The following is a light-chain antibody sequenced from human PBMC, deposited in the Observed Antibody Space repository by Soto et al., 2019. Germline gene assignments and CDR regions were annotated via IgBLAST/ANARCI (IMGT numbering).Light chain of an antibody. V-gene: IGLV2-23*03. J-gene: IGLJ2*01. CDR3: CSYAGSSSFV. CDR1: SNDVGNYNL. Sequence: QSALTPPASVSGSPGQSITVTCTGTSNDVGNYNLVAWYQQHPGKAPKLMIYDGTQRPSGVSNRFSGSKSGSTASLTISGLQAEDEAEYYCCSYAGSSSFVFGGGTKLTVL. CDR2: DGT.